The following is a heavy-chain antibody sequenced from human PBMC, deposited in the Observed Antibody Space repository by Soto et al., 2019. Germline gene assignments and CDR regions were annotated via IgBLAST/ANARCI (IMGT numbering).Heavy chain of an antibody. CDR3: ARGLQRDQFFNWIDP. CDR1: GGTFSSYA. J-gene: IGHJ5*02. CDR2: IIPIFGTA. V-gene: IGHV1-69*13. Sequence: SVKVSCKASGGTFSSYAISWVRQAPGQGLEWMGGIIPIFGTANYAQKFQGRVTITADESTSTAYMELSSLRSEDTAVYYCARGLQRDQFFNWIDPWGQGTLVTVSS. D-gene: IGHD1-1*01.